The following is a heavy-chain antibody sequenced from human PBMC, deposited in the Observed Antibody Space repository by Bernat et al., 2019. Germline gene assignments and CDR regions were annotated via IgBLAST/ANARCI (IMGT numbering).Heavy chain of an antibody. Sequence: EVQLVESGGGLVQPGGSLRLSCAASGFTVSSNYMSWVRQAPGKGLEWVSVIYSGGSTYYADSVQGRFTISRDNSTNTLYLQMNSLRAEDTAVYYCARDLPRPDDYYYYGMDVWGQGTTVTVSS. CDR2: IYSGGST. V-gene: IGHV3-66*02. CDR3: ARDLPRPDDYYYYGMDV. CDR1: GFTVSSNY. D-gene: IGHD5-24*01. J-gene: IGHJ6*02.